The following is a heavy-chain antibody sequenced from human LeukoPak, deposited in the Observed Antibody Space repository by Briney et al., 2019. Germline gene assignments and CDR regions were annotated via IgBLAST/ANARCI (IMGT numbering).Heavy chain of an antibody. D-gene: IGHD3-3*01. Sequence: PSETLSLTCALYGGSFSGFQLTLIRQPPGKGLEWIGEINDSGSTNCNPSLKSRVTKSVDTSKNQFSLKLSSVTAADTAVYYCARSIRFLGGFDPWGQGTLVTVSS. CDR1: GGSFSGFQ. J-gene: IGHJ5*02. CDR2: INDSGST. CDR3: ARSIRFLGGFDP. V-gene: IGHV4-34*01.